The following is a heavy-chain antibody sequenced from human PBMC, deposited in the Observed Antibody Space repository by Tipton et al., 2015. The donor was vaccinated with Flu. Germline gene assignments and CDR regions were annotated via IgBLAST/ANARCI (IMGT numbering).Heavy chain of an antibody. CDR3: ARDGAGYNGAFDM. Sequence: QLVQSGAELKKPGASVKVSCRGSGYTFTAHYMHWVRQAPGQGLEWMGWINPNDNGTRYPQKFQGRVTMTRDTSISTVYMELSRMSSDDTAVYYCARDGAGYNGAFDMWGQGTMVTVSS. CDR1: GYTFTAHY. V-gene: IGHV1-2*02. D-gene: IGHD5-24*01. CDR2: INPNDNGT. J-gene: IGHJ3*02.